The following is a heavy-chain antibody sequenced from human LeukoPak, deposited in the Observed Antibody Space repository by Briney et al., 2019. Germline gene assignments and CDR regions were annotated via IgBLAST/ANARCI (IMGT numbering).Heavy chain of an antibody. CDR2: IYYSGST. J-gene: IGHJ5*01. D-gene: IGHD2-2*03. CDR3: ARVDRSWLDP. Sequence: SETLSLTCTVSGGSISSGGYYWSWIRQHPGKGLEWIGYIYYSGSTYYNPSLKSRVTISVDTSKNQFSLKLSSVTAADTAVYYCARVDRSWLDPWGQGIMVIVSS. V-gene: IGHV4-31*03. CDR1: GGSISSGGYY.